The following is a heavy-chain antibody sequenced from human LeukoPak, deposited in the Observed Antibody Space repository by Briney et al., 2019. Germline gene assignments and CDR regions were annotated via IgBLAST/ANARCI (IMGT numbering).Heavy chain of an antibody. J-gene: IGHJ6*02. CDR3: ARDDIVVVPAAHTSPLDYYYGMDV. CDR2: IWYDGSNK. Sequence: GGSLRLSCAASGFTFSSYGVHWVRQAPGKGLEWVAVIWYDGSNKYYADSVKGRFTISRDNSKNTLYLQMNSLRAEDTAVYYCARDDIVVVPAAHTSPLDYYYGMDVWGQGTTVTVSS. V-gene: IGHV3-33*01. D-gene: IGHD2-2*01. CDR1: GFTFSSYG.